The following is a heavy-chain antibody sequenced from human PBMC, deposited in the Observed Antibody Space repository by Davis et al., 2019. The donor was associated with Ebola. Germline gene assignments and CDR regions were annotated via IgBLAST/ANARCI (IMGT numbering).Heavy chain of an antibody. J-gene: IGHJ6*02. V-gene: IGHV3-33*01. D-gene: IGHD2-15*01. CDR1: GLTFNRYG. Sequence: GGSLRLSCAVSGLTFNRYGMHWVRQAPGKGLEWVAFIFSDGSNKFYVDSVKGRFTISRDNAKNSLYLQMNSLRDEDTAVYYCAREEADIVVVVAATDYYYYGMDVWGQGTTVTVSS. CDR2: IFSDGSNK. CDR3: AREEADIVVVVAATDYYYYGMDV.